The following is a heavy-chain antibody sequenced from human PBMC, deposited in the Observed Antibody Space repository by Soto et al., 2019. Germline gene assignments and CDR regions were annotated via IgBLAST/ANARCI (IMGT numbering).Heavy chain of an antibody. CDR3: ARDQTEFNHYYGMDV. CDR2: IYTSGST. CDR1: GGSISSYY. Sequence: SETLSLTCTVSGGSISSYYWSWIRQPAGKGLEWIGRIYTSGSTNYNPSLKSRVTMSVDTSKNQFSLKLSSVTAADTAVYYCARDQTEFNHYYGMDVWGQGTTVTVSS. V-gene: IGHV4-4*07. J-gene: IGHJ6*02.